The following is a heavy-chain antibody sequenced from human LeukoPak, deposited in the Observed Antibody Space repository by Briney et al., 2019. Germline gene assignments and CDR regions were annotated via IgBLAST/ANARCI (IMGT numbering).Heavy chain of an antibody. V-gene: IGHV1-8*01. J-gene: IGHJ5*02. CDR1: GYTFTSYD. Sequence: ASVKVSCKASGYTFTSYDINWVRQATGQGLEWMGWMNPNSGNTGYAQKFQDRVTMTRDTATNTVYLDLSSLRSDDTAIYYCARTLADAGANHWGQGTLVTVSS. D-gene: IGHD2-8*02. CDR2: MNPNSGNT. CDR3: ARTLADAGANH.